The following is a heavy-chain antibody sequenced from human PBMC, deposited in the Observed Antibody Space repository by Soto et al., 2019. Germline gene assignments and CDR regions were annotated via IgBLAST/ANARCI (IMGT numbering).Heavy chain of an antibody. CDR1: GFPFSNHA. J-gene: IGHJ4*02. CDR3: AKNYNWNFVVEY. D-gene: IGHD1-7*01. CDR2: ISATGGST. Sequence: EVQLLESGGDFVQPGRSIRLSCAASGFPFSNHAMSWVRQALGKGVEWLSAISATGGSTYYADSVRGRFSISRDNSKNTVFLQMDSLTAEDTAVYFCAKNYNWNFVVEYWGRGTLVTVS. V-gene: IGHV3-23*01.